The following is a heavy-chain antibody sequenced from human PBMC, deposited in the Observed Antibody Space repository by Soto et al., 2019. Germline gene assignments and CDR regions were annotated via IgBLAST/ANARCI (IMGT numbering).Heavy chain of an antibody. CDR3: ARVSSVATIPDFDY. CDR2: IYYSGST. J-gene: IGHJ4*02. CDR1: GGSISSYY. D-gene: IGHD5-12*01. Sequence: SETLSLTCTVSGGSISSYYWSWIRQPPGKGLEWIGYIYYSGSTNYNPSLKSRITISVDTSKNQFSLKLSSVTAADTAVYYCARVSSVATIPDFDYWGQGTLVTVS. V-gene: IGHV4-59*01.